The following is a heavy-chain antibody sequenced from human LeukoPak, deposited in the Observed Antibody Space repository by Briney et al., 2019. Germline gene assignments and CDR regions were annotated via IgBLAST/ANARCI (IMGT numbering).Heavy chain of an antibody. J-gene: IGHJ5*02. CDR3: AKQYCSNSNCYIDH. D-gene: IGHD2-2*02. CDR1: GFSFSDYG. CDR2: ISGTGDST. V-gene: IGHV3-23*01. Sequence: GGSLSLSCAASGFSFSDYGMNWVRQAPGKGLEWVSVISGTGDSTYYADSVKGRFTISRDNSKNTLYLQMNSLRAEDTAVYYCAKQYCSNSNCYIDHWGQGTLVTVSS.